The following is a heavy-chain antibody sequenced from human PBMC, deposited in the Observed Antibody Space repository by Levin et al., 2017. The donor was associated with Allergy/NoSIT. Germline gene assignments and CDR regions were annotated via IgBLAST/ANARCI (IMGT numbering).Heavy chain of an antibody. CDR1: GFTFSSYG. CDR3: AKGIEGIAARPVY. V-gene: IGHV3-30*18. Sequence: GGSLRLSCAASGFTFSSYGMHWVRQAPGKGLEWVAVISYDGSNKYYADSVKGRFTISRDNSKNTLYLQMNSLRAEDTAVYYCAKGIEGIAARPVYWGQGTLVTVSS. J-gene: IGHJ4*02. CDR2: ISYDGSNK. D-gene: IGHD6-6*01.